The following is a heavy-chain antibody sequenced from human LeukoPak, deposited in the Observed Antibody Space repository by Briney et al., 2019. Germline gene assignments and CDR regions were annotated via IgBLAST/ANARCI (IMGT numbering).Heavy chain of an antibody. CDR3: ARDRSSRIATIFDY. J-gene: IGHJ4*02. D-gene: IGHD5-24*01. CDR2: ISSSSSYI. CDR1: GFTFSSYS. V-gene: IGHV3-21*01. Sequence: GGSLRLSCAASGFTFSSYSMNWVRQAPGKGLEWVSSISSSSSYIYYADSVKGRFTISRDNAKNSLYLQMNSLRAEDTAVYYCARDRSSRIATIFDYWGQGTLVTVSS.